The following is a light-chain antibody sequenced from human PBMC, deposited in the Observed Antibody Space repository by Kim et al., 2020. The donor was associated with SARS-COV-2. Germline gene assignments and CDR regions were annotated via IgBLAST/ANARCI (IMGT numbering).Light chain of an antibody. V-gene: IGKV3-20*01. Sequence: LPPSRRSTLSCRASQSVSSSYLAWYQHKVGQPPRLLIYGASSRATGIPDRFSGSGSGTDYTLIINRLEPKDFAVYYCQQYRDSPTFGQGTKVDIK. CDR2: GAS. CDR3: QQYRDSPT. CDR1: QSVSSSY. J-gene: IGKJ1*01.